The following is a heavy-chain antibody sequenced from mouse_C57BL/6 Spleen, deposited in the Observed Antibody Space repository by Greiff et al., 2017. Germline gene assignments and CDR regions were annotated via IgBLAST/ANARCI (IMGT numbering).Heavy chain of an antibody. D-gene: IGHD1-1*01. V-gene: IGHV5-9-1*02. CDR1: GFTFSGYA. CDR3: TRDRGYYGSSYPYYFDY. J-gene: IGHJ2*01. Sequence: EVQLVESGEGLVKPGGSLKLSCAASGFTFSGYAMSWVRQTPEKRLEWVAYISSGGDYIYYADTVKGRFTISRDNARNTLYLQMSSLKSEDTAMYYCTRDRGYYGSSYPYYFDYWGQGTTLTVSS. CDR2: ISSGGDYI.